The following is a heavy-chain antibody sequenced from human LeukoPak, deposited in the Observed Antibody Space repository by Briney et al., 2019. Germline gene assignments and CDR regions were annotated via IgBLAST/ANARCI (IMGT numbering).Heavy chain of an antibody. Sequence: ASVKVSCKASGGTFSSYAISWVRQAPGQGLEWMGGIIPIFGTANYAQKFQGRVTITADESTGTVHMELSGLRSEDTAVYYCARDQEAFDYWGQGTLVTVSS. J-gene: IGHJ4*02. CDR2: IIPIFGTA. CDR3: ARDQEAFDY. CDR1: GGTFSSYA. V-gene: IGHV1-69*13.